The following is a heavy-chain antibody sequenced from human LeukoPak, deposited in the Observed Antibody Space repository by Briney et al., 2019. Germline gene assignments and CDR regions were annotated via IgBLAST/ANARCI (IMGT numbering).Heavy chain of an antibody. Sequence: SETLSLTCTVSGGSISRNYWSWIRQPAGKGLEWIGRIYTSGSTNYNPSLKSRVTISVDTSKNQFSLKLSSVTAADTAVYYCARGSGGFLEWFLSFDPWGQGTLVTVSS. V-gene: IGHV4-4*07. J-gene: IGHJ5*02. CDR3: ARGSGGFLEWFLSFDP. CDR2: IYTSGST. D-gene: IGHD3-3*01. CDR1: GGSISRNY.